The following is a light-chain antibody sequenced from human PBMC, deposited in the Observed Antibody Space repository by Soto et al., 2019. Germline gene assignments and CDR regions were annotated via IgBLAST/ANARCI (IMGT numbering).Light chain of an antibody. CDR2: GAS. V-gene: IGKV3-15*01. Sequence: EIVMTQSPATLSLSPGQRATLSCRVSQSVSSNLAWYQQKPGQAPRLLIYGASTRATGIPARFSGSGSGTEFTLTISSLQSEDFAVYYCQQYNNWPPWTFGQGTKVDIK. CDR3: QQYNNWPPWT. J-gene: IGKJ1*01. CDR1: QSVSSN.